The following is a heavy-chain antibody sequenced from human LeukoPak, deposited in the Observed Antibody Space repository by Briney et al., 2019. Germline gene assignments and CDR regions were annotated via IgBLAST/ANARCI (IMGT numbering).Heavy chain of an antibody. CDR3: FQAEDGIRDYDFWSVTTSHYYFDY. Sequence: SETLSLTCTVSGGSISGDSYWSWIRQPPGNALEWNGEINHSGSTNYNPSLKSRVPISVDTSKNQFYLQLSSVTAADTAVYFFFQAEDGIRDYDFWSVTTSHYYFDYWGQGTLVTVSS. D-gene: IGHD3-3*01. V-gene: IGHV4-34*01. CDR1: GGSISGDSY. CDR2: INHSGST. J-gene: IGHJ4*02.